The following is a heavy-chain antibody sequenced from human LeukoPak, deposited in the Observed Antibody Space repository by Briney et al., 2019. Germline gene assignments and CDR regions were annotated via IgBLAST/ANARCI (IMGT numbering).Heavy chain of an antibody. D-gene: IGHD3-10*01. J-gene: IGHJ5*02. CDR1: GFTFSSYE. CDR3: ARDGSGLYNWFDP. V-gene: IGHV3-48*03. Sequence: GGSLRLSCAASGFTFSSYEMNWVRQAPGKGLEWVSYISSSGSTIYYADSVKGRFTISRDNAKNSLYLQMNSLRAEDTAVYYCARDGSGLYNWFDPWSQGTLVTVSS. CDR2: ISSSGSTI.